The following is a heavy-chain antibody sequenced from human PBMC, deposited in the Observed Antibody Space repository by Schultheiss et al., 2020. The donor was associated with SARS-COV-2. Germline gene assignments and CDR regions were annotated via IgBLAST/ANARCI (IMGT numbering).Heavy chain of an antibody. CDR3: ARVDYVNYYYGMDV. Sequence: SETLSLTCAVYGGSFSGYYWSWIRQPAGKGLEWIGRIYTSGSTNYNPSLKSRVTMSVDTSKNQFSLKLSSVTAADTAVYYCARVDYVNYYYGMDVWGQGTTVTVSS. V-gene: IGHV4-59*10. CDR2: IYTSGST. J-gene: IGHJ6*02. CDR1: GGSFSGYY. D-gene: IGHD4-17*01.